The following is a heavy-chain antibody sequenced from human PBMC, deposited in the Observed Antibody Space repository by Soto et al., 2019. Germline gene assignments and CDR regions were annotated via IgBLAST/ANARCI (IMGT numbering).Heavy chain of an antibody. CDR2: ISAYNGNT. CDR1: GYTFTSYG. V-gene: IGHV1-18*01. J-gene: IGHJ5*02. CDR3: ARDKNWVVVVVAATLGWFDP. Sequence: ASVKVSCKASGYTFTSYGISWVRQAPGQGLEWMGWISAYNGNTNYAQKLQGRVTMTTDTSTSTAYMELRSLRSVDTAVYYCARDKNWVVVVVAATLGWFDPWGQGTLVTVSS. D-gene: IGHD2-15*01.